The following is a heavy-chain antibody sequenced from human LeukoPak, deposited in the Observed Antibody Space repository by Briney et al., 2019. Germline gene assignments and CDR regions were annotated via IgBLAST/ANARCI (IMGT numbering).Heavy chain of an antibody. CDR3: ARGLLGATTSYFDY. D-gene: IGHD1-26*01. CDR2: ITYDGSNK. V-gene: IGHV3-30-3*01. CDR1: GFTFSSNA. J-gene: IGHJ4*02. Sequence: GGSLRLSCAASGFTFSSNAMHWVRQAPGKGREGVAVITYDGSNKYYADSVKGRFTISRDNSRNTLYLQMNSLRAEDTAVYYCARGLLGATTSYFDYWGQGTLVTVSS.